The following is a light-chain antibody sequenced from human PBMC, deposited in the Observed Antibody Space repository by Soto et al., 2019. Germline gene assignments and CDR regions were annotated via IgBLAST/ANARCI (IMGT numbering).Light chain of an antibody. CDR1: QSISDW. CDR2: DAS. V-gene: IGKV1-5*01. CDR3: QQHNSSPWT. Sequence: DIRMTQSPSTLSASVGDRVTITCRASQSISDWFAWYQKKPGKAPKLLIYDASTLESGVPSRFSGSGSGTEVTLTIRSLQPDDFATYYCQQHNSSPWTFGQGTTVEIK. J-gene: IGKJ1*01.